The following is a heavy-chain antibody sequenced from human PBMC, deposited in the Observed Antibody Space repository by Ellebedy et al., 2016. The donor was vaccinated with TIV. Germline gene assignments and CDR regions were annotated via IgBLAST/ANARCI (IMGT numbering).Heavy chain of an antibody. CDR2: MYYSGTT. CDR1: GGSIASSSNY. V-gene: IGHV4-39*01. J-gene: IGHJ5*02. CDR3: ARWFGELLYVRWFDP. D-gene: IGHD3-10*01. Sequence: SETLSLTCPVSGGSIASSSNYWGWIRQPPGKGLAWIGSMYYSGTTYYNPSLKSLVTISVDTSKSQFSLKLTSVTAANTAVYYCARWFGELLYVRWFDPWGQGTLVTVSS.